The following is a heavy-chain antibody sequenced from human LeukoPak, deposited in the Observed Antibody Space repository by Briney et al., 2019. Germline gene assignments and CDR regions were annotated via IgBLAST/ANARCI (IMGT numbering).Heavy chain of an antibody. D-gene: IGHD5-12*01. J-gene: IGHJ4*02. CDR1: GGTFSSYA. CDR3: ASTYSGYDGPRY. Sequence: SVKVSCKASGGTFSSYAISWVRQAPGQGLEWMGGIIPIFGAANYAQKFQGRVTITADKSTSTAYMELSSLRSEDTAVYYCASTYSGYDGPRYWGQGTLVTVSS. CDR2: IIPIFGAA. V-gene: IGHV1-69*06.